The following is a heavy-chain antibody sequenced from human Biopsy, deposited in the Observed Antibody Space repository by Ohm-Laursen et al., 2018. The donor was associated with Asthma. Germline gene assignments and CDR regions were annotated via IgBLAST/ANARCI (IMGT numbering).Heavy chain of an antibody. Sequence: SQTLSLTCPVSYGSITSGGYYWTWIRQHPGKGLEWIGVIYYSGSAYYNPSLKSRVSISIDTSKNQFSLKLSSVTAADTAVYYCARAQDYYDSRGYYRSFDYWGQGTLVTVSS. CDR3: ARAQDYYDSRGYYRSFDY. J-gene: IGHJ4*02. D-gene: IGHD3-22*01. CDR1: YGSITSGGYY. CDR2: IYYSGSA. V-gene: IGHV4-31*03.